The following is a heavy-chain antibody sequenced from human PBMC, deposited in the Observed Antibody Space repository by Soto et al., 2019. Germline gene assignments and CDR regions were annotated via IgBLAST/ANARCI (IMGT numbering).Heavy chain of an antibody. CDR3: ARDRYFYDSRGYYRTLDS. J-gene: IGHJ5*01. Sequence: SETLSLTCTISGDSFSNHYWTWIRQSPGKGLEWIGYIFHSGITDYNPSVKSRVTISIDKSRNLFSLNLTSVTAADTAVYYCARDRYFYDSRGYYRTLDSWGQGTLVTVSA. V-gene: IGHV4-59*11. CDR2: IFHSGIT. CDR1: GDSFSNHY. D-gene: IGHD3-22*01.